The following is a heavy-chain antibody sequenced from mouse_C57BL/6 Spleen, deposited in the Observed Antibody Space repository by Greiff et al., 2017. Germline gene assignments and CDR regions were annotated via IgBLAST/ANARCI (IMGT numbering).Heavy chain of an antibody. Sequence: EVQVVESGPGLVKPSQSLSLTCSVTGYSITSGYYWNWIRQFPGNKLEWMGYISYDGSNNYNPSLKNRISITRDTSKNQFFLKLNSVTTEDTATYYCARVLYYDYDGDYAMDYWGQGTSVTVSS. CDR1: GYSITSGYY. CDR2: ISYDGSN. D-gene: IGHD2-4*01. CDR3: ARVLYYDYDGDYAMDY. J-gene: IGHJ4*01. V-gene: IGHV3-6*01.